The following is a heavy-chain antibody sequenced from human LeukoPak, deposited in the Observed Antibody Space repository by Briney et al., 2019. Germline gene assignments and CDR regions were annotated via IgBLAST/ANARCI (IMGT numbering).Heavy chain of an antibody. CDR3: ARDKTLSWYTDAFDI. CDR2: IYYSGST. Sequence: SETLSLTCTVSGGSISSYYWSWIRQPPGKGLEWVGYIYYSGSTNYNPSLKSRVTISVDTSKNQFSLKLSSVTAADTAVYYCARDKTLSWYTDAFDIWGQGTMVTVSS. V-gene: IGHV4-59*01. J-gene: IGHJ3*02. D-gene: IGHD6-13*01. CDR1: GGSISSYY.